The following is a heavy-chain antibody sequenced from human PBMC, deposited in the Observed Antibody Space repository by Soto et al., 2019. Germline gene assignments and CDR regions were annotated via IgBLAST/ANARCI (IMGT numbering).Heavy chain of an antibody. Sequence: GGSLRLSCAASGFTFSSYWMHWVRQAPGKGLVWVSRINSDGSSTSYADSVKGRFTISRDNAKNTLYLQMNSLRAEDTAVYYCARDKVGNYYGSGSKRPPAPFDPWGQGTLVTVSS. D-gene: IGHD3-10*01. J-gene: IGHJ5*02. CDR2: INSDGSST. CDR1: GFTFSSYW. V-gene: IGHV3-74*01. CDR3: ARDKVGNYYGSGSKRPPAPFDP.